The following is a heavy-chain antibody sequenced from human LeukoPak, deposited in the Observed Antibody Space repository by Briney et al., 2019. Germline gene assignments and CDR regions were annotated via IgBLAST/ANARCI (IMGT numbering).Heavy chain of an antibody. CDR2: ISYDGSNK. CDR1: GFTFSSYG. V-gene: IGHV3-30*18. Sequence: PGRSLRLSCAASGFTFSSYGMHWVRQAPGKGLEWVAVISYDGSNKYYADSVKGRFTISRDNSKNTLYLQMNSLRAEDTAVYYCAKSTRRAAAGTVPYFDYWGQGTLVTVSS. J-gene: IGHJ4*02. D-gene: IGHD6-13*01. CDR3: AKSTRRAAAGTVPYFDY.